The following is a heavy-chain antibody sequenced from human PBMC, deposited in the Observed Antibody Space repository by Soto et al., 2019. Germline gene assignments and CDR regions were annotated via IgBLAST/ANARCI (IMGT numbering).Heavy chain of an antibody. V-gene: IGHV3-48*03. D-gene: IGHD1-1*01. J-gene: IGHJ6*02. CDR3: ARSFAGKGYYYYGMDV. CDR1: GFTFSSYE. CDR2: ISSSGSTI. Sequence: VGSLRLSCAASGFTFSSYEMNWVRQAPGKGLEWVSYISSSGSTIYYADSVKGRFTISRDNAKNSLYLQMNSLRAEDTAVYYCARSFAGKGYYYYGMDVWGQGTTVTVSS.